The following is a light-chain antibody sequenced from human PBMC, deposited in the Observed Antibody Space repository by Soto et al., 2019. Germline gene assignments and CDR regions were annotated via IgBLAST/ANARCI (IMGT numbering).Light chain of an antibody. Sequence: DIQMTQSPSSLSASVGDRVTITCRASQSISSYLNWYQQKPGNAPKLLIYAASSLQSGVPSRFSGSGSGTDVTLTISSLQPEDFATYYCQQSYSTPQTFGQGTKVEIK. CDR1: QSISSY. CDR2: AAS. J-gene: IGKJ1*01. V-gene: IGKV1-39*01. CDR3: QQSYSTPQT.